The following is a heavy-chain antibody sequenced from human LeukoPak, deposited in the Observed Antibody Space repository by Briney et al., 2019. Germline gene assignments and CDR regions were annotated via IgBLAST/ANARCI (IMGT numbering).Heavy chain of an antibody. CDR2: ISDDGTST. Sequence: PGGSLRLSCAASGFTFSRYWMHWVRQAPGRGLEWVSRISDDGTSTNYADSVKGRFTISRDNAKNTLYLQMSSLRAEDTAVYYCARSYGTIVFDLWGQGTLVTVSS. D-gene: IGHD1-14*01. J-gene: IGHJ4*02. CDR1: GFTFSRYW. V-gene: IGHV3-74*01. CDR3: ARSYGTIVFDL.